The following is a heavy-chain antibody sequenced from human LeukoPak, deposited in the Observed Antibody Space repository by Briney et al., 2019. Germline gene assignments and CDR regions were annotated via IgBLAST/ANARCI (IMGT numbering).Heavy chain of an antibody. V-gene: IGHV4-34*01. CDR1: GGSFSGYF. D-gene: IGHD5-18*01. CDR2: INHSGSS. Sequence: PSETLSLTCAVYGGSFSGYFWSWIRQPPGKGLEWIGEINHSGSSDYNPSLKSRVTISVDTSKNQISLNLSSVTAADTAVYYCAATVHVDTAMVLFDPWGQGTLVTVSS. CDR3: AATVHVDTAMVLFDP. J-gene: IGHJ5*02.